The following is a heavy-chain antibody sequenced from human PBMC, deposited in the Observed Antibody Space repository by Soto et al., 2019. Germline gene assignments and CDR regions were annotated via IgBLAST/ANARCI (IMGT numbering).Heavy chain of an antibody. CDR2: IYYSGST. CDR1: GGSISSYY. V-gene: IGHV4-59*08. Sequence: QVQLQESGPGLVKPSETLSLTCTVSGGSISSYYWSWIRQPPGKGLEWIGYIYYSGSTNYNPSLTSRVAISVDTSKNQFSLKLSSVTAADPAVYYSARRYGGAFDYWGQGTLVTVSS. D-gene: IGHD2-21*01. J-gene: IGHJ4*02. CDR3: ARRYGGAFDY.